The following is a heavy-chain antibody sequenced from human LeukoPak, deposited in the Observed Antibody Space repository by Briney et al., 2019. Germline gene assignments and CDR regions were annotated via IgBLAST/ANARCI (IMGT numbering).Heavy chain of an antibody. D-gene: IGHD4-17*01. J-gene: IGHJ4*02. Sequence: GGSLRLSCAASGFTFSSYAMGWVRQAPGKGLEWASAVSGSGGSAYYADSVKGRFTISRDNSKNTLYLQMNSLRAEDTAVYYCAKDDYGDFDYWGQGTLVTVSS. CDR3: AKDDYGDFDY. CDR1: GFTFSSYA. CDR2: VSGSGGSA. V-gene: IGHV3-23*01.